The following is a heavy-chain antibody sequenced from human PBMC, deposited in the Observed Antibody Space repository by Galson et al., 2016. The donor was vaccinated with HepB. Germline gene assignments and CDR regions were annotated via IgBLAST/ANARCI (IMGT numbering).Heavy chain of an antibody. Sequence: SLRLSCAASGFTFSDFSMNWVRQAPGKGLEWVSSISSGSGDIYYADSVKGRFTISRDNAKNSLYLQMNSLRAEDTAVYYCARDRSNYDFWSGYMPDYYFDYWGQGTLVTVSS. J-gene: IGHJ4*02. CDR3: ARDRSNYDFWSGYMPDYYFDY. CDR2: ISSGSGDI. V-gene: IGHV3-21*01. D-gene: IGHD3-3*01. CDR1: GFTFSDFS.